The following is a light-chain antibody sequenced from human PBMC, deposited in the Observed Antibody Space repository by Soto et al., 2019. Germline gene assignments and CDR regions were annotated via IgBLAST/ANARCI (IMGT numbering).Light chain of an antibody. V-gene: IGKV1-5*03. CDR3: QQYNGYLTWT. CDR1: QTISSW. Sequence: DIPMTQSPSTLSGTVEDRVTIPCRASQTISSWLAWYQQKPGKAPKLLIYKASTLKSGVPSRFSGSRSGTEFTLTISSLQPDDFATYYCQQYNGYLTWTFGQGAKVDIK. CDR2: KAS. J-gene: IGKJ1*01.